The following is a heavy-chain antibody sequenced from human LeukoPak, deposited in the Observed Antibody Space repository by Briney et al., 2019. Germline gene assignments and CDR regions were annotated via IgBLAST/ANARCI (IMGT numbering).Heavy chain of an antibody. J-gene: IGHJ4*02. CDR2: ISSSGSTI. CDR3: ARDVEMATISPTFDY. D-gene: IGHD5-24*01. Sequence: GGSLRLSCAASGFTFSDYYMSWIRQAPGKGLEWVSYISSSGSTIYYVDSVKGRFTISRDNAKNSLYLQMNSLRAEDTAVYYCARDVEMATISPTFDYWGQGTLVTVSS. CDR1: GFTFSDYY. V-gene: IGHV3-11*01.